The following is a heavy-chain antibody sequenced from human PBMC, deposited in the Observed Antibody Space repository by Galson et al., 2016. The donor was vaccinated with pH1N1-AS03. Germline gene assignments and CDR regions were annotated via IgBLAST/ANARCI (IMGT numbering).Heavy chain of an antibody. D-gene: IGHD1-1*01. CDR1: GFTFDDYA. V-gene: IGHV3-30*18. Sequence: SLRLSCAASGFTFDDYAMHWVRQAPGKGLEWVAVSWKDGSSEDYADSVKGRFTISRDNSKNTLFLQMNSLRADDMAVYYCAKGSGDWGPGTLVAVSS. J-gene: IGHJ4*02. CDR2: SWKDGSSE. CDR3: AKGSGD.